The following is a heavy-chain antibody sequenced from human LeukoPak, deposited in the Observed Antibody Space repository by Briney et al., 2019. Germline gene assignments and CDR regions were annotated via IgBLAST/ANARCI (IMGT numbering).Heavy chain of an antibody. Sequence: GGSLRLSCAASGFTFSTFSMSWVRQAPGKGLEWVSAIIDGNGATYYGDFVKGRFTISRDNSQSTLYLQMNNLRAEDTGVYYCANHHPLRYLDLWGHGTLVTVSS. J-gene: IGHJ2*01. CDR3: ANHHPLRYLDL. CDR2: IIDGNGAT. V-gene: IGHV3-23*01. CDR1: GFTFSTFS.